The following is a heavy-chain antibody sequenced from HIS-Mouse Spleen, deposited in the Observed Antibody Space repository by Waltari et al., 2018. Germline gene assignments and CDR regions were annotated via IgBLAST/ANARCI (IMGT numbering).Heavy chain of an antibody. Sequence: QVQLVESGGGVVQPGRSLRRPCAASGCTFSSFGMHWVRQAPGKGLEWVAVISYDGSNKYYADSVKGRFTISRDNSKNTLYLQMNSLRAEDTAVYYCAKDKHHAFDYWGQGTLVTVSS. CDR3: AKDKHHAFDY. CDR1: GCTFSSFG. V-gene: IGHV3-30*18. J-gene: IGHJ4*02. CDR2: ISYDGSNK.